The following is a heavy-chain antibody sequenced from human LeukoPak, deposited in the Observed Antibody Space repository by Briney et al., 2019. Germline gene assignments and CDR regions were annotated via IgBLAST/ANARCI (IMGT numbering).Heavy chain of an antibody. Sequence: GGSLRLSCAASGFTFSSYSMNWVRQAPGKGLEWVSLISWDGGSTYYADSVKGRFTISRDNSKNSLYLQMNSLRTEDTALHYCAKPPRAYSSSWFDYWGQGTLVTVSS. D-gene: IGHD6-13*01. CDR3: AKPPRAYSSSWFDY. CDR1: GFTFSSYS. V-gene: IGHV3-43*01. J-gene: IGHJ4*02. CDR2: ISWDGGST.